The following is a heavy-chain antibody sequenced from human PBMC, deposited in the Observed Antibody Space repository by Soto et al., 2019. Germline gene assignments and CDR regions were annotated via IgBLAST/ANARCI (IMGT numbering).Heavy chain of an antibody. J-gene: IGHJ6*02. CDR3: ARDADYGGSRGGMDV. D-gene: IGHD4-17*01. V-gene: IGHV4-31*03. Sequence: QVRLEESGPGLVKPSETLSLICSVSGGSVNNANYFWNWIRHHPENGLEWIGYIYYSGSTRYNPSFKTRATLAIDTYKNQFSLRRNSVTVADTAVYFCARDADYGGSRGGMDVWGRGTTVTVSS. CDR2: IYYSGST. CDR1: GGSVNNANYF.